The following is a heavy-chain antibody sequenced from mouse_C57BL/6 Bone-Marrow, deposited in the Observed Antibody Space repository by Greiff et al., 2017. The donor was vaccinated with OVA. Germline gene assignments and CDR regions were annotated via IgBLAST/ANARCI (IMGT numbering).Heavy chain of an antibody. J-gene: IGHJ3*01. D-gene: IGHD1-1*01. CDR3: ARGTTVVAEDWFAY. CDR2: ISYSGST. CDR1: GYSITSGYD. V-gene: IGHV3-1*01. Sequence: DVKLQESGPGMVKPSQSLSLTCTVTGYSITSGYDWHWIRHFPGNKLEWMGYISYSGSTNYNPSLKSRISITHDTSKNHFFLKLNSVTTEDTATYYCARGTTVVAEDWFAYWGQGTLVTVSA.